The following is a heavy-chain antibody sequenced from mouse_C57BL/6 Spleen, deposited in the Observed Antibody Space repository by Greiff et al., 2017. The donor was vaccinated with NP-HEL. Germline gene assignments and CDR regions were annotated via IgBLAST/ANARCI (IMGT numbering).Heavy chain of an antibody. J-gene: IGHJ2*01. D-gene: IGHD4-1*01. V-gene: IGHV3-6*01. Sequence: EVKVEESGPGLVKPSQSLSLTCSVTGYSITSGYFWNLIRQSPGNILEWMGYISYDGSTNYNQSLKNRISITRDTSKNQFFLKLNSVTTEATATYYCARVQTGTFDYWGQGTTLTVSS. CDR1: GYSITSGYF. CDR3: ARVQTGTFDY. CDR2: ISYDGST.